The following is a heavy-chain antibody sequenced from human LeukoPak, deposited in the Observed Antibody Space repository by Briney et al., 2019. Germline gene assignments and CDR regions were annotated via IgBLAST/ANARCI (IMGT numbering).Heavy chain of an antibody. CDR3: AREGAAADFDY. D-gene: IGHD6-13*01. Sequence: PGGSLRLSCAASGFTFSNYWTHWVRQAPGKGLVWVSRINSDGSSTSYADSVKGRFTISRDNAKNTLYLQMNSLRAEDTAVYYCAREGAAADFDYWGQGTLVTVSS. J-gene: IGHJ4*02. V-gene: IGHV3-74*01. CDR2: INSDGSST. CDR1: GFTFSNYW.